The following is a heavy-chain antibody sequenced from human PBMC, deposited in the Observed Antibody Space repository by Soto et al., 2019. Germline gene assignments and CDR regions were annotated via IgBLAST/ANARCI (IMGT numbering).Heavy chain of an antibody. CDR2: ISYDGSNK. CDR1: GFAFSSYA. CDR3: ARDGRQWLALIWFDA. V-gene: IGHV3-30-3*01. D-gene: IGHD6-19*01. Sequence: PGGSLRLSCAASGFAFSSYAMHWVRQAPGKGLEWVAVISYDGSNKYYADSVKGRFTISRDNSKNTLYLQINSLRAEDTAVYYCARDGRQWLALIWFDAWGQGTLVTVSS. J-gene: IGHJ5*02.